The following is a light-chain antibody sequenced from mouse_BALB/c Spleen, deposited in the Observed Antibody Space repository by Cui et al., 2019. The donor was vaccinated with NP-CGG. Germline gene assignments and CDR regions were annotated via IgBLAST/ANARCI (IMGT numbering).Light chain of an antibody. V-gene: IGLV1*01. CDR1: TGAFITNHY. Sequence: QAVLTPASAPTASPGETVTLTARSRTGAFITNHYAHSAQEKPVQLFTGLIGGTNNRPPGVPARFSGSLIGDKAALTITGAQTEDEAIYFCALWYSNHWVVGGGTKLTVL. CDR2: GTN. J-gene: IGLJ1*01. CDR3: ALWYSNHWV.